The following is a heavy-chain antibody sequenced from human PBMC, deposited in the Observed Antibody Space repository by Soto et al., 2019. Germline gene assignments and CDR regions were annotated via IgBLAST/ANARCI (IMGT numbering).Heavy chain of an antibody. V-gene: IGHV1-8*01. CDR1: GYTFTSYD. Sequence: ASVKVSCKASGYTFTSYDINWVRQATGQGLEWMGWMNPNSGNTGYAQKFQGRVTMTRNTSISTAYMELSSLRSEDTAVYYCARHRRITIFGVVNRYYFDYWGQGTLVTVS. D-gene: IGHD3-3*01. CDR3: ARHRRITIFGVVNRYYFDY. J-gene: IGHJ4*02. CDR2: MNPNSGNT.